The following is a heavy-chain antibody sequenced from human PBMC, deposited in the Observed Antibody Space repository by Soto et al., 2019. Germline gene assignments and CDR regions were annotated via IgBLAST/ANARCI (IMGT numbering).Heavy chain of an antibody. J-gene: IGHJ4*02. D-gene: IGHD5-18*01. Sequence: PGESLKISCQGSGYSFTSYWISWVRQMPGKGLEWMGRIDPSDSYTNYSPSFQGHVTISADKSICTAYLQWSSLKASDTAMYYCARHEAIGRGYSYLYYFDYWGQGTLVTVSS. CDR3: ARHEAIGRGYSYLYYFDY. CDR2: IDPSDSYT. CDR1: GYSFTSYW. V-gene: IGHV5-10-1*01.